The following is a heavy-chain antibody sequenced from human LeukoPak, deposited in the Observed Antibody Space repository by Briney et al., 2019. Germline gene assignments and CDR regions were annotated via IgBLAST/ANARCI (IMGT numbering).Heavy chain of an antibody. V-gene: IGHV1-18*01. CDR2: ISAYNGNT. Sequence: ASVKVSCKASGYTFTSYGISWARQAPGQGLEWMGWISAYNGNTNYAQKLQGRVTMTTDTSTSTVYMELRSLRSDDTAVYYCARGSPPRRNYDSRGYYSYYFDYWGQGTLVTVSS. CDR1: GYTFTSYG. D-gene: IGHD3-22*01. J-gene: IGHJ4*02. CDR3: ARGSPPRRNYDSRGYYSYYFDY.